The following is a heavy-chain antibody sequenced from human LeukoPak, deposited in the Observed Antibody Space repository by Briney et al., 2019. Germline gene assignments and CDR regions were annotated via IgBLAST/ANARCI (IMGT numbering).Heavy chain of an antibody. CDR2: ISSSSSTI. Sequence: AGGSLRLSCAASGFTFSSYSMNWVRQAPGKGLEWVSYISSSSSTIYYADSVKGRFTISRDNAKNSLYLQMNSLRAEDTAVYYCARDSRGGYCSGGSCYSWCRGFDPWGQGTLVTVSS. D-gene: IGHD2-15*01. CDR3: ARDSRGGYCSGGSCYSWCRGFDP. CDR1: GFTFSSYS. V-gene: IGHV3-48*01. J-gene: IGHJ5*02.